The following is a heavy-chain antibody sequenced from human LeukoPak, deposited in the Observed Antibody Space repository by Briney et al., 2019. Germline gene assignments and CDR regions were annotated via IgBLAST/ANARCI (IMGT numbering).Heavy chain of an antibody. CDR3: AKDQNFDWVPHDY. V-gene: IGHV3-23*01. J-gene: IGHJ4*02. D-gene: IGHD3-9*01. CDR2: ISGSGGSP. CDR1: GFTFSSYA. Sequence: PGGSLRLSCAVSGFTFSSYAMSWVRQAPGKGLEWVSGISGSGGSPYYADSVKGRFTISRDNSKNTLHLQMNSLRAEDTAVYYCAKDQNFDWVPHDYWGQGTLVTVSS.